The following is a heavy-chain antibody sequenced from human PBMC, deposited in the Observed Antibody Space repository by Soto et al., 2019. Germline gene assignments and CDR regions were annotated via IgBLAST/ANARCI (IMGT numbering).Heavy chain of an antibody. Sequence: GGSLRLSCAASGFTFSDYYMSWIRQAPGKGLEWVSYISSSGSTIYYADSVKGRFTISRDNAKNSLYLQMNSLRAEDTAVYYCAGPCKGGSCYPSDYYYYMDVWGKGTTVTVSS. CDR3: AGPCKGGSCYPSDYYYYMDV. CDR1: GFTFSDYY. CDR2: ISSSGSTI. D-gene: IGHD2-15*01. J-gene: IGHJ6*03. V-gene: IGHV3-11*01.